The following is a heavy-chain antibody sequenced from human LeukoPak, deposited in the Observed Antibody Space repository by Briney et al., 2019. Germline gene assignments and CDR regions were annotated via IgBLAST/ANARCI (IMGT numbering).Heavy chain of an antibody. CDR2: IKQDGSEK. CDR1: GFTFSNYW. D-gene: IGHD1-1*01. CDR3: ASELATGPIDY. J-gene: IGHJ4*02. V-gene: IGHV3-7*01. Sequence: GGSLRLSCAASGFTFSNYWMSWVRQAPGKGLEWVANIKQDGSEKYYVDSVKGRFTISRDNAMNSLYLQMNSLRAEDTAVYYCASELATGPIDYWGQGTLVTVSS.